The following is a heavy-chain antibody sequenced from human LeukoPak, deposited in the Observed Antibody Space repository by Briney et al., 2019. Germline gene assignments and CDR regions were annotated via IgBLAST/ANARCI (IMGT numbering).Heavy chain of an antibody. D-gene: IGHD6-19*01. CDR3: ALRPIAVAGFDAFDI. Sequence: SETLSLTCAVSGGSISNSNWWSWVRQPSGKGLEWIGEIYHSGSTNYNPSLKSRVTISVDTSKNQFSLKLSSVTAADTAVYYCALRPIAVAGFDAFDIWGQGTMVTVSS. CDR1: GGSISNSNW. J-gene: IGHJ3*02. V-gene: IGHV4-4*02. CDR2: IYHSGST.